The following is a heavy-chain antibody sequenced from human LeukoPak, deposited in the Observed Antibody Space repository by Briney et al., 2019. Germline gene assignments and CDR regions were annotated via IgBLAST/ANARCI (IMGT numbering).Heavy chain of an antibody. CDR1: GFTFSDSY. CDR3: ARRIVATKAYYFDY. V-gene: IGHV3-11*01. J-gene: IGHJ4*02. Sequence: GGPLRLSCAASGFTFSDSYMSWIRQAPGKGLEWVSYISSSGSTIYYADSVKGRFTISRDNAKNSLFLQMNSLRAEDTAVYYCARRIVATKAYYFDYWGQGTLVTVSS. CDR2: ISSSGSTI. D-gene: IGHD5-12*01.